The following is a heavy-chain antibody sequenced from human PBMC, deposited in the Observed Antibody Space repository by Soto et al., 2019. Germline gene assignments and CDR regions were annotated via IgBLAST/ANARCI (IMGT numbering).Heavy chain of an antibody. CDR3: TRDASRDSSARGWFDP. CDR1: GFTFSSYW. Sequence: GGSLRLSCAASGFTFSSYWMHLVRQAPGKGLVWVSRINSDGTTTSYADSVRGRFTISRDNAKNSLHLQMNSLRAEDTAVYYCTRDASRDSSARGWFDPWGPGTLVTVSS. D-gene: IGHD6-13*01. V-gene: IGHV3-74*01. CDR2: INSDGTTT. J-gene: IGHJ5*02.